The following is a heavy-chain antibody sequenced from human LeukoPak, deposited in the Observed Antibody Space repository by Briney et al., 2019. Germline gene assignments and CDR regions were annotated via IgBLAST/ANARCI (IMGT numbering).Heavy chain of an antibody. CDR1: GFSMSVFW. V-gene: IGHV3-7*01. CDR2: IKQDGSER. CDR3: ARDWGAYYHFFDY. D-gene: IGHD3-22*01. Sequence: PGGSRRLSWEAYGFSMSVFWMSWVRQAPGEGLEWGGNIKQDGSERKYVESVKGRFTISSDNAKKSLYLQMDSLRAEDAAVYYCARDWGAYYHFFDYWGQGTLVTVSS. J-gene: IGHJ4*02.